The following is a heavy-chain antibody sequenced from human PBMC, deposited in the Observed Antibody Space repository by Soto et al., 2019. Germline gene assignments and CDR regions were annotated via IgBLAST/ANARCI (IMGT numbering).Heavy chain of an antibody. CDR3: ARDPPFSGILRGTPLMDV. J-gene: IGHJ6*02. CDR1: CYRFTTHG. D-gene: IGHD4-17*01. CDR2: ISAYNGDT. V-gene: IGHV1-18*04. Sequence: SVKVSCKASCYRFTTHGISWVRRAPVHGLEWMGWISAYNGDTHYVQRFQGRLTMTTDTSTSTAYMELRRLTSDDTAVYYCARDPPFSGILRGTPLMDVWGQGTKVTVYS.